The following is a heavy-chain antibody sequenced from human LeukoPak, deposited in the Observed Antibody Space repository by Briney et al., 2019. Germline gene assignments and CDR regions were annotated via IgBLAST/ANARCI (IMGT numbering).Heavy chain of an antibody. V-gene: IGHV3-7*01. CDR1: GFTFSSYW. J-gene: IGHJ4*02. D-gene: IGHD3-10*01. CDR3: ARDRGNSHFDY. Sequence: PGGSLRLSCAASGFTFSSYWMSWVRQAPGKGLEWVANIKQDGGDKYYVDSVKGRFTISRDNSKNTLYLQINSLRAEDTAVYYCARDRGNSHFDYWGQGTLVTVSS. CDR2: IKQDGGDK.